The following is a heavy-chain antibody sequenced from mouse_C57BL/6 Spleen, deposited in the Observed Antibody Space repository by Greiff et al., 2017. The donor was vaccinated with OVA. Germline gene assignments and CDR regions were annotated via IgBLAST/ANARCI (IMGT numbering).Heavy chain of an antibody. CDR1: GFTFSSYA. V-gene: IGHV5-4*01. J-gene: IGHJ4*01. Sequence: EVNLVESGGGLVKPGGSLKLSCAASGFTFSSYAMSWVRQTPEKRLEWVATISDGGSYTYYPDNVKGRFTISRDNAKNNLYLQMSHLKSEDTAMYYCARDNYYDFFYYAMDYWGQGTSVTVSS. CDR2: ISDGGSYT. CDR3: ARDNYYDFFYYAMDY. D-gene: IGHD2-4*01.